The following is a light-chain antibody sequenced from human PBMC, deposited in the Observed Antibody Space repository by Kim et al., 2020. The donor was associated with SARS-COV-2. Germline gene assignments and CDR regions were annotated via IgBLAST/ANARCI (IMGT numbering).Light chain of an antibody. J-gene: IGKJ2*01. CDR3: QKYYSSPYT. CDR1: QSVLYSSNNKNY. CDR2: WAS. Sequence: DIVMTQSPASLAVSLGERATINCKSSQSVLYSSNNKNYLAWYQQKPGQPPKLLISWASTRESGVPDRFSGSGSGTAFTLTISSLQAEDVAVYYCQKYYSSPYTFGLGTKLEIK. V-gene: IGKV4-1*01.